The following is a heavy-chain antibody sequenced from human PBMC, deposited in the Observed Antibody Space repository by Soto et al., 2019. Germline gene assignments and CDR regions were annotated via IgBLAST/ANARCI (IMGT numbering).Heavy chain of an antibody. CDR3: VYFWSGYSPLYYYGMDV. J-gene: IGHJ6*02. CDR2: ISSNGGST. D-gene: IGHD3-3*01. Sequence: PGGSLRLSCSASGFTFSSYSMHWVRQAPGKGLEYVSAISSNGGSTYYADSVKGRFTISRDNSKNTLYLQMSSLRAEDTAVYYCVYFWSGYSPLYYYGMDVWGQGTKVTVSS. V-gene: IGHV3-64D*08. CDR1: GFTFSSYS.